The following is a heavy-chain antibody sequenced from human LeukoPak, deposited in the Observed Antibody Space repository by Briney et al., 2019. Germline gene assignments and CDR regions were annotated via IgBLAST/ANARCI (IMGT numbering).Heavy chain of an antibody. Sequence: PGGSLRLSCEVSGFTFSRSAMSWVRQAPGKGLEWVSGISISGEATYYADSVQGRFTISRDNSKNMVYLQMYSLGVEDTAVYYCAKEEVPNDYWGQGILVTVSS. V-gene: IGHV3-23*01. CDR1: GFTFSRSA. CDR3: AKEEVPNDY. J-gene: IGHJ4*02. D-gene: IGHD2-2*01. CDR2: ISISGEAT.